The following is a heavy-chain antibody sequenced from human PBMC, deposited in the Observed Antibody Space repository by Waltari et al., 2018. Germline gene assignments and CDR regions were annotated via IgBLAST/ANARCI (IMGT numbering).Heavy chain of an antibody. CDR1: GGSISSSSYY. CDR2: IYYSGST. J-gene: IGHJ4*02. D-gene: IGHD3-22*01. Sequence: QLQLQESGPGLVKPSETLSLTCTVSGGSISSSSYYWGWIRPPPGKGLEWIGSIYYSGSTYYNPSLKSRVTISVDTSKNQFSLKLSSVTAADTAVYYCASDSSGTHDYWGQGTLVTVSS. CDR3: ASDSSGTHDY. V-gene: IGHV4-39*01.